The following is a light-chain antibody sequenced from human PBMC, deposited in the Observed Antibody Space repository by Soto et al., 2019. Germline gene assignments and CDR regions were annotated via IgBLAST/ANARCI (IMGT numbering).Light chain of an antibody. CDR2: VAS. CDR1: QNVNSN. Sequence: EIMMTQSPATLSVSQGERATLSCRVSQNVNSNLAWYQQKPGQAPRPLIYVASTRATGIPARFSGSGSGTEITLTISSLQSEDSAVYYCQQYHKWPPITLGQGTRLEIK. J-gene: IGKJ5*01. CDR3: QQYHKWPPIT. V-gene: IGKV3-15*01.